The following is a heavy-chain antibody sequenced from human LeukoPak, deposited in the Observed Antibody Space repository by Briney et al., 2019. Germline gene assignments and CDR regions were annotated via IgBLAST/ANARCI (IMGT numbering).Heavy chain of an antibody. CDR1: GGSISSSSYY. V-gene: IGHV4-39*07. Sequence: SETLSLTCTVSGGSISSSSYYWGWIRQPPGKGLEWIGEINHSGSTNYNLSLKSRVTISVDTSKNQFSLKLSSVTAADTAVYYCARGRKMTRAFDIWGQGTMVTVSS. CDR3: ARGRKMTRAFDI. J-gene: IGHJ3*02. CDR2: INHSGST. D-gene: IGHD2-2*01.